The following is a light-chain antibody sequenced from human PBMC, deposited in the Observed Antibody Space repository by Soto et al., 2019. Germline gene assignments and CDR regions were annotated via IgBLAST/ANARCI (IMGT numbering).Light chain of an antibody. Sequence: DIQMTQSPSTLSASVGDRVTITCRARQSISSWLAWYQQKPGKAPKLLIYKASSLESGVPSRFSGSGSGTEFTLTISSLQPDDFANYYCQQYNSYWTVGQGTKVEIK. CDR3: QQYNSYWT. V-gene: IGKV1-5*03. CDR2: KAS. CDR1: QSISSW. J-gene: IGKJ1*01.